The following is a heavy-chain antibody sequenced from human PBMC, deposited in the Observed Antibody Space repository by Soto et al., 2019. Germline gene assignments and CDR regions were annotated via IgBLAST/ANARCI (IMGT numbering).Heavy chain of an antibody. V-gene: IGHV3-20*04. CDR3: ARDALGSYYAAFDI. J-gene: IGHJ3*02. CDR1: GVTFNAYA. D-gene: IGHD1-26*01. CDR2: IDWNGGST. Sequence: GGSLRLSCAASGVTFNAYAMTWVRQAPGRGLEWVSGIDWNGGSTDYADSVKGRFTISRDNAKNSLYLQMNSLRAEDTALYYCARDALGSYYAAFDIWGQGTMVTVSS.